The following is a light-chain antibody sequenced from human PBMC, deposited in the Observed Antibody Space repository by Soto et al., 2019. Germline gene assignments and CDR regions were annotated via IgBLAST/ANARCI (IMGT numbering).Light chain of an antibody. J-gene: IGKJ1*01. Sequence: ILMNQSPSTLSAIVGDRVNITCRASQSISSWLAWYQQKPGKAPKLLIYDASSLESGVPSRFSGSGSGTEFTLTISSLQPDDFATYYCQQYNSYSWSFGQGTKVDIK. CDR1: QSISSW. V-gene: IGKV1-5*01. CDR3: QQYNSYSWS. CDR2: DAS.